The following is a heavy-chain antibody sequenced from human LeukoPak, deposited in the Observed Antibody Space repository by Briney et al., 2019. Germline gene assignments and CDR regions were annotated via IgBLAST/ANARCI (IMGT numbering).Heavy chain of an antibody. J-gene: IGHJ4*02. D-gene: IGHD3-10*01. CDR1: GYSISSGYY. CDR3: ASWQWFGEHY. V-gene: IGHV4-38-2*01. CDR2: IYHSGST. Sequence: PSETLSLTCAVSGYSISSGYYWGWIRQPPGKGLEWIGSIYHSGSTYYNPSLKSRVTISVDTSKNQFSLKLSSVTAADTAVYYCASWQWFGEHYWGQGTLVTASS.